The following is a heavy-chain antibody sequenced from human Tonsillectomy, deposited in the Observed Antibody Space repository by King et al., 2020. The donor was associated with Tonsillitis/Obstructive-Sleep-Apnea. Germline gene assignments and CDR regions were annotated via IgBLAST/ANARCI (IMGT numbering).Heavy chain of an antibody. Sequence: VQLVESGGGLVKPGGSLRLSCAASGFTFSNAWMSWVRQSPGKGLEWVWRISSKTDGGTTDYTAPVKGRFTISRDKSKNTLDLQMNSLKTEDTGVYYCRGAGYWGQGTLVTVSS. V-gene: IGHV3-15*01. D-gene: IGHD6-19*01. CDR3: RGAGY. J-gene: IGHJ4*02. CDR2: ISSKTDGGTT. CDR1: GFTFSNAW.